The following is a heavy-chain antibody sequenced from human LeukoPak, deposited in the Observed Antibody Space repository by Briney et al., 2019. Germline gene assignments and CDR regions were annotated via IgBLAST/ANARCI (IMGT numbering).Heavy chain of an antibody. Sequence: ASVKVSCKVSGYTLTELSMHWVRQAPGKGLEWMGGFDPEDGETIYAQKFQGRVTMTEDTSTDIAYMELSSLRSEDTAVYYCATYDSSGYYRSRVFDYWGQGTLVTVSS. V-gene: IGHV1-24*01. J-gene: IGHJ4*02. CDR1: GYTLTELS. CDR2: FDPEDGET. D-gene: IGHD3-22*01. CDR3: ATYDSSGYYRSRVFDY.